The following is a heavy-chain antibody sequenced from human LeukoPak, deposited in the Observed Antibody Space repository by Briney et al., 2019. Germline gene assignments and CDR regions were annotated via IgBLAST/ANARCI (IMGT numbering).Heavy chain of an antibody. Sequence: GGSLRLSCAASGFTFSIYWMSWVRQAPGKGLEWVANIKQDDSEKSYVDSVKGRFTISRDNAKNSLYLQMNSLRAEDTAVYYCASAVAAGDVGLDYWGQGALVTVSS. J-gene: IGHJ4*02. CDR2: IKQDDSEK. CDR1: GFTFSIYW. V-gene: IGHV3-7*01. CDR3: ASAVAAGDVGLDY. D-gene: IGHD6-13*01.